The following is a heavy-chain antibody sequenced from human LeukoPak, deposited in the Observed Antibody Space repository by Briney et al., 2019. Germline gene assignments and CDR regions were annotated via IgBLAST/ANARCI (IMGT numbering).Heavy chain of an antibody. J-gene: IGHJ4*02. CDR3: AKAPVGGHEDY. D-gene: IGHD5-12*01. CDR1: GFTFTSYV. V-gene: IGHV3-23*01. Sequence: GGSLRLSCAASGFTFTSYVMSWVRQAPGKGLEWVSGITNSGGSTYYADSVKGRFTISRDNSKNTLHLQMNSLRAEDTAVYYCAKAPVGGHEDYWGQGTLVTVSS. CDR2: ITNSGGST.